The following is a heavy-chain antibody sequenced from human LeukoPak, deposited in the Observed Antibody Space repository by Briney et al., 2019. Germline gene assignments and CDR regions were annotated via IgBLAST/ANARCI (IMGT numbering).Heavy chain of an antibody. CDR3: ARPNYYGSGSYNWFDP. Sequence: ASVKVSCKASGYTLTGYSMHWVRQAPGQGLEWVGWINPNSGGTNYAQKFQGRVTMTRDTSISTAYMELSRLRSDDTAVYYCARPNYYGSGSYNWFDPWGQGTLVTVSS. J-gene: IGHJ5*02. CDR1: GYTLTGYS. CDR2: INPNSGGT. D-gene: IGHD3-10*01. V-gene: IGHV1-2*02.